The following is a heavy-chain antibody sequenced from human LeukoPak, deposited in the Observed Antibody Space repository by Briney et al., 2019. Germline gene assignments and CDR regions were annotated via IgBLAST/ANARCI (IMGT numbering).Heavy chain of an antibody. D-gene: IGHD4-23*01. CDR2: IASDGSST. CDR1: GFTFSSYW. J-gene: IGHJ4*02. V-gene: IGHV3-74*01. Sequence: GGSLRLSCAASGFTFSSYWMNWVRQAPGKGLVWVSRIASDGSSTSYADSVKGRFSISRDNAKNTLYLQMNSLRVEDTAVYYCARGRPHGNDYWGQGTLVTVSS. CDR3: ARGRPHGNDY.